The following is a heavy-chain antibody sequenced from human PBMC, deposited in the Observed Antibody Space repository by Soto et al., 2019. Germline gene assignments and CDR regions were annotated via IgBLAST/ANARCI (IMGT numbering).Heavy chain of an antibody. D-gene: IGHD3-3*01. J-gene: IGHJ6*02. V-gene: IGHV4-34*01. CDR2: INHSGST. CDR1: GGSFSGYY. Sequence: PSETLSLTCAVYGGSFSGYYWSWIRQPPGKGLEWIGEINHSGSTNYSPSLKSRVTISVDTSKNQFSLKLSSVTAADTAVYYCARVDYDFWSGYFGYYYGMDVWGQGTTVTVSS. CDR3: ARVDYDFWSGYFGYYYGMDV.